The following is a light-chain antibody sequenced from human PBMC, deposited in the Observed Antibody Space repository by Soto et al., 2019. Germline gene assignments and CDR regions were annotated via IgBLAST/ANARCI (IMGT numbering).Light chain of an antibody. CDR3: AAWDDSLSSPV. Sequence: QLVLTQPPSASGTPGQRVTISCFGSSSNIGSYYVHWYQQLPGTAPKLLIYRNNQRPSGVPDRFSGSKSGTSSSLAISGLRSDDEANYYCAAWDDSLSSPVFGGGTQLTVL. V-gene: IGLV1-47*01. CDR2: RNN. CDR1: SSNIGSYY. J-gene: IGLJ7*01.